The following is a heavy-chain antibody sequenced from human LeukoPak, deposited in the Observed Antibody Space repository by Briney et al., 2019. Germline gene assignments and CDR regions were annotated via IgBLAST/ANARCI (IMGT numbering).Heavy chain of an antibody. V-gene: IGHV4-34*01. J-gene: IGHJ4*02. CDR1: GGSFSGYY. D-gene: IGHD5-24*01. CDR3: ARLRRDGYN. Sequence: PSETLSLTCAVYGGSFSGYYWSWIRQPPGKGLEWIGEINHSGSTNYNPSLKSRVTISVDTSKNQFSLKLSSVTAADTAVYYCARLRRDGYNWGQGTLVTVSS. CDR2: INHSGST.